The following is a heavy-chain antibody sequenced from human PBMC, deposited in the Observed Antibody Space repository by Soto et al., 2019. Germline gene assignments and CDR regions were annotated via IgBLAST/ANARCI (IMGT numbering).Heavy chain of an antibody. Sequence: PGESLKISCKGSGYDFSIYWIGWVRQMPGKGLEWMGIIYPGDSDTRYSPSFRGQVTISADKSISTAYLQWSSLKASDTAMYYCARHMQLVYYYGMDVWGQGTTVTVSS. V-gene: IGHV5-51*01. D-gene: IGHD5-18*01. CDR3: ARHMQLVYYYGMDV. J-gene: IGHJ6*02. CDR2: IYPGDSDT. CDR1: GYDFSIYW.